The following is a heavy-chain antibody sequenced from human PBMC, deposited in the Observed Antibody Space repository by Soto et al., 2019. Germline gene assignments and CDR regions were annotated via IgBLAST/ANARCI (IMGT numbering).Heavy chain of an antibody. CDR1: GFNFSSYA. CDR2: ISGSGGST. CDR3: AKAKVEMATIGHYFDY. Sequence: EVQLLESGGGLVQPGGSLRLSCAASGFNFSSYAMSWVRQAPGKGLEWVSAISGSGGSTYYADSVKGRFTISRDNSKNTLYLQMNSLRAEDSAVYYCAKAKVEMATIGHYFDYWGQGTLVTVSS. V-gene: IGHV3-23*01. J-gene: IGHJ4*02. D-gene: IGHD5-12*01.